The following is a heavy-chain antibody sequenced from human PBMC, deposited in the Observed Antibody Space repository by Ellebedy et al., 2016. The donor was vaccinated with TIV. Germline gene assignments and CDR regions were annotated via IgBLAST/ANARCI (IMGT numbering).Heavy chain of an antibody. CDR1: GGSISSSSYY. CDR3: ARQGYRGYSYGATYTPFDY. CDR2: IYYSGSP. V-gene: IGHV4-39*01. D-gene: IGHD5-18*01. Sequence: MPSETLSLTCTVSGGSISSSSYYWGWIRQPPGKGLEWIGSIYYSGSPYYNPSLKSRVTISVDTSKNQFSLKLGSVTAADTAVYYCARQGYRGYSYGATYTPFDYWGQGTLVTVSS. J-gene: IGHJ4*02.